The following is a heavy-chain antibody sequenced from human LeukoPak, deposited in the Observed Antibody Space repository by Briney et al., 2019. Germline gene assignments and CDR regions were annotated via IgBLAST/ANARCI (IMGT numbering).Heavy chain of an antibody. Sequence: SVKVSCKASGDTFDSHALSWVRQAPGQGLEWMGAIIPMYGTSNYAQKFQGRVAIIADKSTSTAYMELNSLTSEDTAVYYCAIAQNNHGYVYFCIDCWGKGTTVTVSS. J-gene: IGHJ6*04. CDR1: GDTFDSHA. V-gene: IGHV1-69*06. CDR3: AIAQNNHGYVYFCIDC. D-gene: IGHD5-12*01. CDR2: IIPMYGTS.